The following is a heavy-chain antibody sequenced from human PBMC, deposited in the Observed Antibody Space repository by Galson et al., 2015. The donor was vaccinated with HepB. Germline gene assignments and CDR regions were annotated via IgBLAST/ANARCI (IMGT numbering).Heavy chain of an antibody. Sequence: SLRLSCAASGFTFSSYAMSWVRQAPGKGLEWVSAISGSGGSTYYADSVKGRFTISRDNSKNTLYLQMNSLRAEDTAVYYCAKDRVWFGELLSLDYWGQGILVTVSS. J-gene: IGHJ4*02. V-gene: IGHV3-23*01. CDR1: GFTFSSYA. D-gene: IGHD3-10*01. CDR3: AKDRVWFGELLSLDY. CDR2: ISGSGGST.